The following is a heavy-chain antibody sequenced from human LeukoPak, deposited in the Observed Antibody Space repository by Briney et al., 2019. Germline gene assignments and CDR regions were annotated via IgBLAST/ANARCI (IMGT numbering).Heavy chain of an antibody. CDR3: ARSMMDGFYFDY. Sequence: SSETLSLTCTVSGYSISSGYYWGWIRQPPGKGLEWIGSIYHSGSTYYNPSLKSRVTISADTSKNQFSLKLSSVTAADTAVYYCARSMMDGFYFDYWGQGTLVTVSS. D-gene: IGHD3-22*01. CDR1: GYSISSGYY. V-gene: IGHV4-38-2*02. J-gene: IGHJ4*02. CDR2: IYHSGST.